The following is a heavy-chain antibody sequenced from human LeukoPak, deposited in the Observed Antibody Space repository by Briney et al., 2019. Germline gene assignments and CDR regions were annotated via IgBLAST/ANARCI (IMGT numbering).Heavy chain of an antibody. D-gene: IGHD3-22*01. Sequence: HGASVKVSCKASGGTFSSYAISWVRQAPGQGLEWMGGIIPIFGTANYAQKFQGRVTITADESTSTAYMELSSLRSEDTAVYYCARDLLRYYDSSGGTNDAFDIWGQGTMVTVSS. V-gene: IGHV1-69*01. CDR1: GGTFSSYA. J-gene: IGHJ3*02. CDR2: IIPIFGTA. CDR3: ARDLLRYYDSSGGTNDAFDI.